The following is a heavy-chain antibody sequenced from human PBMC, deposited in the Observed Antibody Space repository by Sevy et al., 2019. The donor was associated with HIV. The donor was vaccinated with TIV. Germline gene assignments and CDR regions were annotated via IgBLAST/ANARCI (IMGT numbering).Heavy chain of an antibody. CDR1: GLNFNDYT. CDR2: ISWDGSST. CDR3: TKGGVSAGYAYDI. Sequence: GGSLRVSCAASGLNFNDYTMNWVRQAPGKGLEWVSFISWDGSSTYYADSVKGRFTISRENTKNSLFLQMNSLRTEDNAWYYCTKGGVSAGYAYDIWGQGTMVTVSS. D-gene: IGHD2-2*01. J-gene: IGHJ3*02. V-gene: IGHV3-43*01.